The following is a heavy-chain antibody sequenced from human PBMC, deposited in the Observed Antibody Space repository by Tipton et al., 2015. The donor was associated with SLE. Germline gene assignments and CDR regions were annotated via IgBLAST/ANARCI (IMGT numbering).Heavy chain of an antibody. CDR1: GGSISSYY. D-gene: IGHD1-26*01. V-gene: IGHV4-59*01. Sequence: TLSLTCTVSGGSISSYYWSWIRQPPGKGLEWIGYIYYSGSTNYNPSLKSRVTISVDTSKNQFSLKLSSVTAADTAMYYCARGIVGATDASYYFDYWGQGTLVTVSS. CDR3: ARGIVGATDASYYFDY. CDR2: IYYSGST. J-gene: IGHJ4*02.